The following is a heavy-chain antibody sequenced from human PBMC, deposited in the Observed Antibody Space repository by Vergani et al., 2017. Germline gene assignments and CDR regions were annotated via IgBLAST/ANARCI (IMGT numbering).Heavy chain of an antibody. CDR3: ARHRGSGGFFPSYYFYGMDV. CDR2: IHHSGDT. CDR1: DSSIMTNPY. Sequence: QVQLQESGPGLVKPSETLTLTCDVSDSSIMTNPYWGWFRQSPGKGLEWIGCIHHSGDTHYNSSLKSRVSISIVSSSKFSLSLTSVTAEDTAIYYCARHRGSGGFFPSYYFYGMDVWVHGTTVTVSS. D-gene: IGHD3-10*01. V-gene: IGHV4-38-2*01. J-gene: IGHJ6*02.